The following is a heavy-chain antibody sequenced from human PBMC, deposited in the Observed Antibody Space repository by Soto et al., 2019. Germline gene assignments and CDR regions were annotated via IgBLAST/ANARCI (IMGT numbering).Heavy chain of an antibody. CDR3: ARDGGRILTGPDYYYYYGMDV. J-gene: IGHJ6*02. Sequence: QVQLVQSGAEVKKPGSSVKVSCKASGGTFSSYAISWVRQAPGQGLEWMGGIIPIFGTANYAQKFQGRVTITADESTSTAYMELSSLRSEDTAVYYYARDGGRILTGPDYYYYYGMDVWGQGTTVTVS. D-gene: IGHD3-9*01. CDR1: GGTFSSYA. CDR2: IIPIFGTA. V-gene: IGHV1-69*12.